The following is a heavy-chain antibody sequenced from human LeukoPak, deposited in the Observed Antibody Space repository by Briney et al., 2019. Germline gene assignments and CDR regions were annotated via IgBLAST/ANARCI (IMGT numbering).Heavy chain of an antibody. CDR1: GYTFTGYY. CDR2: INPDSGGT. V-gene: IGHV1-2*02. Sequence: GASVKVSCKASGYTFTGYYIHWVRPAPGQGLEWMGWINPDSGGTNYAQKFQGGVTMTRDTSISTAYMELSRLRSDDTVVYYCARDGLGGSGAFDIWGQGTMVTVSS. D-gene: IGHD3-16*01. CDR3: ARDGLGGSGAFDI. J-gene: IGHJ3*02.